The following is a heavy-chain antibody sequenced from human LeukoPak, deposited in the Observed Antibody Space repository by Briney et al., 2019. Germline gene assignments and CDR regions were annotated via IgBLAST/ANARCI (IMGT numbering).Heavy chain of an antibody. CDR3: ARDCMVAHGGYYYYYGMDV. V-gene: IGHV4-59*01. J-gene: IGHJ6*02. CDR2: IYNTGST. D-gene: IGHD5-12*01. Sequence: SETLSLTCTVSGGSISSYYWTWIRQPPGKGLEWIGYIYNTGSTNYNPSLKSRVTISVDTSKNQFSLKLSSVTAADTAVYYCARDCMVAHGGYYYYYGMDVWGQGTTVTVSS. CDR1: GGSISSYY.